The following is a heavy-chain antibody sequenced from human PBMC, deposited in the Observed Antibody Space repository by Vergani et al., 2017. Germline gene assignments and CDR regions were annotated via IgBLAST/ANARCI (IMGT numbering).Heavy chain of an antibody. CDR3: ARNTVVVAATDYYYYGMDV. CDR2: INHSGST. V-gene: IGHV4-34*01. Sequence: QVQLQESGPGLVKPSETLSLTCTVYGGSFSGYYWSWIRQPPGKGLEWIGEINHSGSTNYNPSLKSRVTISVDTSKNQFSLKLSSVTAADTAVYYCARNTVVVAATDYYYYGMDVWGQGTTVTVSS. D-gene: IGHD2-15*01. J-gene: IGHJ6*02. CDR1: GGSFSGYY.